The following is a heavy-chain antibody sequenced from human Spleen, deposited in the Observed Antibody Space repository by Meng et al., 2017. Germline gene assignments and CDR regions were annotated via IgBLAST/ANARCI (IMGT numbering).Heavy chain of an antibody. CDR1: GGSFSGYN. D-gene: IGHD2-8*02. CDR3: QKLAGGSDS. J-gene: IGHJ4*02. Sequence: QVQLQESGPGLLKPSETLSLTCAVYGGSFSGYNWSWIRQPPGKGLEWIGEIDHSGGTNYNPSLKSRVTISVDTSKNQFSLKLSSVTAADTAVYYCQKLAGGSDSWGQGTLVTVSS. V-gene: IGHV4-34*01. CDR2: IDHSGGT.